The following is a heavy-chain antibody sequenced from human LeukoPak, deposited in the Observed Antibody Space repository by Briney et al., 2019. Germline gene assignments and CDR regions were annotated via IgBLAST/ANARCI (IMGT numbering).Heavy chain of an antibody. CDR2: ISYDGSNK. CDR3: ARVIRYFDWLPLDY. CDR1: GFTFSSYG. D-gene: IGHD3-9*01. V-gene: IGHV3-30*03. J-gene: IGHJ4*02. Sequence: GRSLRLSCAASGFTFSSYGMHWVRQAPGKGLEWVAVISYDGSNKYYADSVKGRFTISRDNSKNTLYLQMNSLRAEDTAVYYCARVIRYFDWLPLDYWGQGTLVTVSS.